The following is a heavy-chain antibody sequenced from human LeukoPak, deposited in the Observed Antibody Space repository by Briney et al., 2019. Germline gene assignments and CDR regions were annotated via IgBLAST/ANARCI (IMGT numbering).Heavy chain of an antibody. CDR2: INHSGST. CDR1: GGSFSGYY. J-gene: IGHJ3*02. Sequence: PSETLSLTCAVFGGSFSGYYWSWIRQPPGKGLEWIGEINHSGSTNYNPSLKSRVTISVDTSKNQFSLKLSSVTAADTALYYCASRRGSFDAFDIWGQGTMVTVSS. CDR3: ASRRGSFDAFDI. V-gene: IGHV4-34*01. D-gene: IGHD3-10*01.